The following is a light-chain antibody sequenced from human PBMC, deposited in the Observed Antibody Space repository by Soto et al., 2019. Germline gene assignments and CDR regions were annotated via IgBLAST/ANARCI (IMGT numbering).Light chain of an antibody. J-gene: IGKJ5*01. CDR2: GAS. Sequence: EIIMTQSPATLSVSPGERASLSCRASQSVGSNLAWFQQKPGQSPRLLIYGASTRAPGIPVRFSGSGSGTEFTLTIGSLESEDFAVYYCQQYNTWPPITFGQGTRLEIK. CDR1: QSVGSN. CDR3: QQYNTWPPIT. V-gene: IGKV3-15*01.